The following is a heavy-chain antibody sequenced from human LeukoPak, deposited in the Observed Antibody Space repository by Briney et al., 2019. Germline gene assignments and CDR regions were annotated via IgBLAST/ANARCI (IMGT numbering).Heavy chain of an antibody. V-gene: IGHV3-74*01. J-gene: IGHJ4*02. Sequence: GGSLRLSCAASGFTFSSYWMHWVRQAPGKGLVWVSRISTDGSSTSYADSVKGRFTISRDNAKNTLYLQMNSLRADDTAVYYCARGGTYSIGWYIVWGQGTLVTVSS. CDR1: GFTFSSYW. CDR2: ISTDGSST. CDR3: ARGGTYSIGWYIV. D-gene: IGHD6-19*01.